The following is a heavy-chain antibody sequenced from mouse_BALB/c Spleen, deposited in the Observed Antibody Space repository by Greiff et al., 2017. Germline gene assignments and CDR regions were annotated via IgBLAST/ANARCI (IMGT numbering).Heavy chain of an antibody. CDR2: INPSNGGT. J-gene: IGHJ3*01. D-gene: IGHD4-1*02. CDR1: GYTFTSYY. CDR3: TSNWNGAY. Sequence: QVQLQQSGAELVKPGASVKLSCKASGYTFTSYYMYWVKQRPGQGLEWIGEINPSNGGTNFNEKFKSKATLTVDKSSSTAYMQLSSLTSEDSAGYYCTSNWNGAYWGQGTLVTVSA. V-gene: IGHV1S81*02.